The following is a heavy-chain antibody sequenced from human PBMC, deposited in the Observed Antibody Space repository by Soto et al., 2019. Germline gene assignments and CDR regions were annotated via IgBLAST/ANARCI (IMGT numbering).Heavy chain of an antibody. CDR1: GFTFSSYS. V-gene: IGHV3-48*01. CDR3: AREGSAIWGRDYYMDV. Sequence: GGSLRLSCAASGFTFSSYSMNWVRQAPGKGLEWVSYISSSSSTIYYADSVKGRFTISRDNAKNSLYLQMNSLRAEDTAVYYCAREGSAIWGRDYYMDVWGKGTTVTVSS. J-gene: IGHJ6*03. D-gene: IGHD3-16*01. CDR2: ISSSSSTI.